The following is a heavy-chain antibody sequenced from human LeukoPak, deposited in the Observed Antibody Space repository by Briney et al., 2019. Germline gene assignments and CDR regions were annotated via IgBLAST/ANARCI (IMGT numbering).Heavy chain of an antibody. CDR3: ARDTAYDFWSGYRGGWFDP. CDR1: GGSISSGSYY. J-gene: IGHJ5*02. D-gene: IGHD3-3*01. CDR2: IYTSGST. V-gene: IGHV4-61*02. Sequence: SQTLSLTCTVSGGSISSGSYYWSWIRQPAGKGLEWIGRIYTSGSTNCNPSLKSRVTISVDTSKNQFSLKLSSVTAADTAVYYCARDTAYDFWSGYRGGWFDPWGQGTLVTVSS.